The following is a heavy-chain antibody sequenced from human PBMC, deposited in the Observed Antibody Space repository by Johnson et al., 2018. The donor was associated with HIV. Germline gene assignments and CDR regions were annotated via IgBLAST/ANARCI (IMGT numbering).Heavy chain of an antibody. V-gene: IGHV3-20*04. CDR3: ARERGGAAAGRDRDAFDI. J-gene: IGHJ3*02. CDR1: GFTFDDYG. Sequence: VQLVESGGGVVRPGGSLRLSCAASGFTFDDYGMSWVRQAPGKGLEWVSGINWNGGSTGYADSVKGRFTISRDNAKNSLYLQMNSRRAEETAVYYGARERGGAAAGRDRDAFDIWGQGTMVTVSS. CDR2: INWNGGST. D-gene: IGHD6-13*01.